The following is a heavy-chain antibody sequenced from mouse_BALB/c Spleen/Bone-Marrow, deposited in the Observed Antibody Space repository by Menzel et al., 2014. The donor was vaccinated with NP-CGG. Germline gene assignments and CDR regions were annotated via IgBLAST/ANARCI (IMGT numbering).Heavy chain of an antibody. J-gene: IGHJ2*01. CDR3: ARSQFYGNVFDY. CDR2: ISTGSSII. V-gene: IGHV5-17*02. CDR1: GFTFSSFG. Sequence: DVHLVESGGGSVQPGGSRKLSCAASGFTFSSFGMHWVRQAPEKGLEWVAFISTGSSIIYYADTVKGRFTISRDNPKNTLFLQMTSLRSEDTAMYYCARSQFYGNVFDYWGQGTTLTVSS. D-gene: IGHD2-1*01.